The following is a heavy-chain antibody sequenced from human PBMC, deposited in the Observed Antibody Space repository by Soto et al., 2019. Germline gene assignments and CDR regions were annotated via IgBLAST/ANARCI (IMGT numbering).Heavy chain of an antibody. CDR1: GCTFSSYA. J-gene: IGHJ3*02. CDR3: ARDGEKYYYDSSGLAALDI. Sequence: SLKVSCKASGCTFSSYASSWVRQAPGQVLEWMGGIIPIFGTANYAQKFQGRVKITADEYTSTAYMELSSLRSEDTAVYYCARDGEKYYYDSSGLAALDIW. D-gene: IGHD3-22*01. CDR2: IIPIFGTA. V-gene: IGHV1-69*13.